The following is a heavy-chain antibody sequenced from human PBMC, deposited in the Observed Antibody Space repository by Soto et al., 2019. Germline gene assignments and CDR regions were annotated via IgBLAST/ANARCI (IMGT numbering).Heavy chain of an antibody. CDR1: GFTFSSYA. D-gene: IGHD2-2*01. Sequence: PGGSLRLSCAASGFTFSSYAMSWVRQAPGKGLEWVSAISGSGGSTYYADSVKGRFTISRDNSKNTLYLQMNSLRAEDTAVYYCAKDQYCSSTSCYGYYYYYMAVWGKGTTVTVPS. CDR3: AKDQYCSSTSCYGYYYYYMAV. V-gene: IGHV3-23*01. J-gene: IGHJ6*03. CDR2: ISGSGGST.